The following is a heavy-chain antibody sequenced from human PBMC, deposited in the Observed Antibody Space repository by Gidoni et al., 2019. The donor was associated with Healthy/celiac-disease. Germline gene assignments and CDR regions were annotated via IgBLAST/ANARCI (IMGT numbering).Heavy chain of an antibody. D-gene: IGHD6-19*01. J-gene: IGHJ4*02. CDR3: ARQPRTGYSSMYYFDY. V-gene: IGHV4-39*01. CDR1: GGSIRSSSYY. Sequence: QLQLQESGPGLVKPSETLSLTCTVSGGSIRSSSYYWGWIRQPPGKGLEWIGSIYYSGSTYYNPSLKSRVTISVDTSKNQFSLKLSSVTAADTAVYYCARQPRTGYSSMYYFDYWGQGTLVTVSS. CDR2: IYYSGST.